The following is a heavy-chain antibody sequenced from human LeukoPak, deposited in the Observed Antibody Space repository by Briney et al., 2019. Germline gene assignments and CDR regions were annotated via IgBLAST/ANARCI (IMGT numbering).Heavy chain of an antibody. D-gene: IGHD3-9*01. Sequence: SQTLSLTCTVSGGSISSGSYYWSWIRQPAGKGLEWIGRIHTSGSTNYKPSLKSRVTISVDPSKNQFSLKLSSVTAADTAVYYCARDRPGYDILTGYFQEVDWFDPWGQGTLVTVSS. J-gene: IGHJ5*02. CDR3: ARDRPGYDILTGYFQEVDWFDP. CDR2: IHTSGST. V-gene: IGHV4-61*02. CDR1: GGSISSGSYY.